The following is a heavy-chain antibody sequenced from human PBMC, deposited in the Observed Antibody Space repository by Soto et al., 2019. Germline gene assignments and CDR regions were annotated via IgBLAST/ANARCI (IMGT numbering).Heavy chain of an antibody. Sequence: QVQLVQSGAEEKKPGASVKVSCKASGYTFTSYAMHWVRQAPGQRLEWMGWINAGNGNTKYSQKFQGRVTITRDTSASTAYMELSSLRSEDTAVYYCARARGCISTSCLPNWFDPWGQGTLVTVSS. CDR3: ARARGCISTSCLPNWFDP. D-gene: IGHD2-2*01. V-gene: IGHV1-3*05. CDR1: GYTFTSYA. J-gene: IGHJ5*02. CDR2: INAGNGNT.